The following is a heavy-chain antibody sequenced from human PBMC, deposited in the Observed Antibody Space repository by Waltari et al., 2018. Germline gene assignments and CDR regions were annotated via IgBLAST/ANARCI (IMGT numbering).Heavy chain of an antibody. CDR2: VKQDGSEK. J-gene: IGHJ4*02. CDR3: ARWQYAFDY. CDR1: EFTLSRYW. V-gene: IGHV3-7*04. Sequence: EVQPVESGGGLAQPGGSLRLSCAVHEFTLSRYWMSWVRQAPGKGLEWVANVKQDGSEKYYVDSVKGRFTISRDNAKNSLYLQMNSLRVEDTAVYYCARWQYAFDYWGQGTLVTVSS. D-gene: IGHD2-2*01.